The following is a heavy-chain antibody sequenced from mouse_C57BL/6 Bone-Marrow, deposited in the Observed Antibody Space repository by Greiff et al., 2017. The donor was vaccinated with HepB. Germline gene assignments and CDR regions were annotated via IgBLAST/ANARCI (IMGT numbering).Heavy chain of an antibody. CDR2: INPSNGGT. CDR3: AKEGLVGGYAMDY. D-gene: IGHD1-1*01. Sequence: QVHVKQPGTELVKPGASVKLSCKASGYTFTSYWMHWVKQRPGQGLEWIGNINPSNGGTNYNEKFKSKATLTVDKSSSTAYMQLSSLTSEDSAVYYCAKEGLVGGYAMDYWGQGTSVTVSS. J-gene: IGHJ4*01. CDR1: GYTFTSYW. V-gene: IGHV1-53*01.